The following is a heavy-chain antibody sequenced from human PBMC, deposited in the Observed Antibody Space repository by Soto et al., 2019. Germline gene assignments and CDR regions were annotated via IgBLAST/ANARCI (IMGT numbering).Heavy chain of an antibody. Sequence: PSETLSLTCAVYGGSFSGYYWSWIRQPPGKGLEWIGEINHSGSTNYNPSLKSRVTISVDTSKNQFSLKLSSVTAADTAVYYCARGALLWFGELGYYYYGMDVWVQGTTVT. V-gene: IGHV4-34*01. J-gene: IGHJ6*02. CDR3: ARGALLWFGELGYYYYGMDV. CDR2: INHSGST. CDR1: GGSFSGYY. D-gene: IGHD3-10*01.